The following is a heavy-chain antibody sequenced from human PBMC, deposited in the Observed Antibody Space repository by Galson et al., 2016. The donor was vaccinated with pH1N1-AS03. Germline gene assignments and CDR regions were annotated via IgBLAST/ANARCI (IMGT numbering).Heavy chain of an antibody. Sequence: SVKVSCKASGYTFTGFYVHWVRQAPGQGLEWMGWIDPNSGVTNYAQKFQAWVTMTRDTSSTTAYMEVSGLKSDDTAVYYCARDPRGPCTSATCPTTYYFGMDVWGQGTTVIVSS. CDR3: ARDPRGPCTSATCPTTYYFGMDV. D-gene: IGHD2-2*01. CDR1: GYTFTGFY. J-gene: IGHJ6*02. V-gene: IGHV1-2*04. CDR2: IDPNSGVT.